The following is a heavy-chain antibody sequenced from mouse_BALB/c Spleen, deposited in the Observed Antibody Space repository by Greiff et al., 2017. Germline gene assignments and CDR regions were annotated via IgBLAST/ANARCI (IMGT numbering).Heavy chain of an antibody. Sequence: VESGGGLVKLGGSLKLSCAASGFTFSSYYMSWVRQTPEKRLELVAAINSNGGSTYYPDTVKGRFTISRDNAKNTLYLQMSSLKSEDTALYYCARQRRYDREAYFDYWGQGTTLTVSS. V-gene: IGHV5-6-2*01. CDR2: INSNGGST. CDR3: ARQRRYDREAYFDY. J-gene: IGHJ2*01. CDR1: GFTFSSYY. D-gene: IGHD2-14*01.